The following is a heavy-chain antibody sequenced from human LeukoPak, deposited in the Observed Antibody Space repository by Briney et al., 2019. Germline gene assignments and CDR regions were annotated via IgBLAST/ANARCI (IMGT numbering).Heavy chain of an antibody. D-gene: IGHD4-17*01. CDR1: GYTFTSYG. J-gene: IGHJ3*02. V-gene: IGHV1-18*01. Sequence: ASVKVSFKASGYTFTSYGISWLRQAPGQGLEWMGWISAYNGDTNYAQKLRGRVTMTTDTTTSTVYMELRSLRSDDTAVYYCARGGLTTGAFDIWGQGTMVTVSS. CDR3: ARGGLTTGAFDI. CDR2: ISAYNGDT.